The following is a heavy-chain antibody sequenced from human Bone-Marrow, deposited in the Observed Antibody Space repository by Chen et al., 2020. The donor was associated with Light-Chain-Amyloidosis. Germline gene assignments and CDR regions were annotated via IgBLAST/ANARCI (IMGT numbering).Heavy chain of an antibody. CDR3: ARRRDGYNSDY. D-gene: IGHD5-12*01. CDR2: IYPDDSDA. CDR1: GYTFPNYC. Sequence: EVQLEQSGPEVKKPGESLKISCKGSGYTFPNYCIGWVRQMPGKGLEWMGVIYPDDSDARYSPSFEGQVTISADKSITTAYLQWRSLKASDTAMYYCARRRDGYNSDYWGQGTLVTVSS. V-gene: IGHV5-51*01. J-gene: IGHJ4*02.